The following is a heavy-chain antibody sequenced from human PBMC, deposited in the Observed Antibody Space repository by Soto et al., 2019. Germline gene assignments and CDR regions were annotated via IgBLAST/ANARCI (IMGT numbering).Heavy chain of an antibody. Sequence: QVQLVESGGDVVQPGRSLRLSCAASGFTFSNYGMHWVRQAPGKGLEWVAVISYNGNNKYYADSVQGRFTITRDNSKNTLYLQMNSLRPEDTAVYYCAKYADFGEHRDWLDPWGQGTLVTVSS. CDR3: AKYADFGEHRDWLDP. CDR2: ISYNGNNK. J-gene: IGHJ5*02. CDR1: GFTFSNYG. V-gene: IGHV3-30*18. D-gene: IGHD4-17*01.